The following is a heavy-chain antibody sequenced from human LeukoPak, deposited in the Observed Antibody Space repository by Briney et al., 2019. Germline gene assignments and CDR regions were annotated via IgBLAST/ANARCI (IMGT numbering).Heavy chain of an antibody. J-gene: IGHJ4*02. CDR3: ARGVRGLRLGELTYYFDY. CDR1: GYTFTNYD. D-gene: IGHD3-16*01. V-gene: IGHV1-8*03. CDR2: MNPNSGNT. Sequence: ASVKVSCKASGYTFTNYDNNWVRQATGQGLEWMGWMNPNSGNTGYAQKFQGRVTITRNTSISTAYMELSSLRSEDTAVYYCARGVRGLRLGELTYYFDYWGQGTLVTVSS.